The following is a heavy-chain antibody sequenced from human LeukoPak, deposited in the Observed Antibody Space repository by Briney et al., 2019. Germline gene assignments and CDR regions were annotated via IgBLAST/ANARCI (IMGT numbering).Heavy chain of an antibody. CDR1: GFTFSHYW. J-gene: IGHJ4*02. V-gene: IGHV3-7*01. CDR2: IKRDGREK. CDR3: ARDLWFGEFPYYFDY. D-gene: IGHD3-10*01. Sequence: PGGSLRLSCAASGFTFSHYWMSWVRQAPGKGLEWVANIKRDGREKYYVDSVKGRFTISRDNAKNSLYLQMNSLRAEDTAVYYCARDLWFGEFPYYFDYWGQGTLVTASS.